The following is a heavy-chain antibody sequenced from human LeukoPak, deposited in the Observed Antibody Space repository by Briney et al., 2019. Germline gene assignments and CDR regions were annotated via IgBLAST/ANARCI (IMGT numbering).Heavy chain of an antibody. V-gene: IGHV3-72*01. CDR3: AKVAKYYYGSETYYFFEH. Sequence: GGSLRLSCAASGFTFSDYYMSWIRQAPGEGLEWVARCRGKTNSYSTEYAASVNGRFTISRDDSKNSLYLQMNSLRVEDTAVYYCAKVAKYYYGSETYYFFEHWGQGTPVTASS. CDR2: CRGKTNSYST. CDR1: GFTFSDYY. J-gene: IGHJ4*02. D-gene: IGHD3-10*01.